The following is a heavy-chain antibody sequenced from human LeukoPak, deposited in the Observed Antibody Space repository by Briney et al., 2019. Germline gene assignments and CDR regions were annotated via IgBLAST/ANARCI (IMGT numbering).Heavy chain of an antibody. J-gene: IGHJ3*02. Sequence: SVKVSCKASGGTFSSYAISWVRQAPGQGLEWMAGIIPIFGTANYAQKFQGRVTITTDESTSTAYMELSSLRSEDTAVYYCARQLVGGWPPGAFDIWGQGTMVTVSS. V-gene: IGHV1-69*05. D-gene: IGHD6-19*01. CDR3: ARQLVGGWPPGAFDI. CDR1: GGTFSSYA. CDR2: IIPIFGTA.